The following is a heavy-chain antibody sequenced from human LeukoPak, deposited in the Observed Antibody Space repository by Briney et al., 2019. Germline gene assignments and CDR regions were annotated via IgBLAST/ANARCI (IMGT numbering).Heavy chain of an antibody. V-gene: IGHV1-18*01. D-gene: IGHD3-10*01. CDR2: ISAYNGNT. CDR1: GYTFTSYG. Sequence: ASVKVSCKASGYTFTSYGISWVRQAPGQGLEWMGWISAYNGNTNYAQKLQGRVTMTEDTSTDTAYMELSSLRSEDTAVYYCATWDYGSGFPFDYWGQGTLVTVSS. J-gene: IGHJ4*02. CDR3: ATWDYGSGFPFDY.